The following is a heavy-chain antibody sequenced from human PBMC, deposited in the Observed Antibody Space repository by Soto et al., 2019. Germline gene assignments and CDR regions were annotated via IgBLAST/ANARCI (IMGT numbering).Heavy chain of an antibody. CDR1: GFTFSSYS. D-gene: IGHD3-10*01. CDR2: ISSSGSTI. V-gene: IGHV3-48*04. J-gene: IGHJ4*02. Sequence: GGSLRLSCAASGFTFSSYSMNWVRQAPGKGLEWVSYISSSGSTIYYADSVKGRFTISRDNAKNSLYLQMNSLRAEDTAVYYCARDLPSFYGAGSYSDSKYYFDDWAQGTLVTVAS. CDR3: ARDLPSFYGAGSYSDSKYYFDD.